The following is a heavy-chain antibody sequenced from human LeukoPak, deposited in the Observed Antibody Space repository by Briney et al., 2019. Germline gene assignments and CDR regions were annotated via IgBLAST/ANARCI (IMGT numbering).Heavy chain of an antibody. CDR3: ARRPNPLNPRGWYFDL. CDR2: IYTSGST. CDR1: GGSISSYY. J-gene: IGHJ2*01. Sequence: SETLSLTCTVSGGSISSYYWSWIRQPAGKGLEWIGRIYTSGSTNYNPSLKSRVTMSVDTSKNQFSLKLSSVTAADTAVYYCARRPNPLNPRGWYFDLWGRGTLVTVSS. V-gene: IGHV4-4*07. D-gene: IGHD3-16*02.